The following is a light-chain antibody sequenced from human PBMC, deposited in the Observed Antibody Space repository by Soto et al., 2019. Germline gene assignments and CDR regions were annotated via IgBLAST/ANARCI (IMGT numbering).Light chain of an antibody. CDR1: QGISSY. CDR3: QQYNNWPRGT. CDR2: AAS. V-gene: IGKV1-9*01. Sequence: DIQMTQYPSSVSASVGDRVTITCRISQGISSYLSWYQQKPGKAPELLIYAASTLQSGVPSRFSGSGSGTEFTLTISSLQSEDFAVYYCQQYNNWPRGTFGQGTKVDIK. J-gene: IGKJ1*01.